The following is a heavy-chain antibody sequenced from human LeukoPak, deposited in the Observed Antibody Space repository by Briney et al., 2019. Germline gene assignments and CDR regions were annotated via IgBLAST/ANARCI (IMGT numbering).Heavy chain of an antibody. J-gene: IGHJ4*02. CDR2: VSYSGST. Sequence: PSETLSLTCTVSRGSVSSSDWYWTWIRQPPGKGPEWIGYVSYSGSTNYNPSLKSRVTMSIDTSKNQISLKLSSVTAADTAVYYCARVPRYSYAPLGGYWGQGTLVTVSS. V-gene: IGHV4-61*08. D-gene: IGHD5-18*01. CDR1: RGSVSSSDWY. CDR3: ARVPRYSYAPLGGY.